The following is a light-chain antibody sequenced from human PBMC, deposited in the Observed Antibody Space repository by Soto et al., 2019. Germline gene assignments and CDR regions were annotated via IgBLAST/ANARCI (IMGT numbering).Light chain of an antibody. Sequence: SALTQPPSVSGSPGQSVTISCTGTSSDVGSYNRVSWYQQPPGTAPKLMIYEVSNRPSGVPDRFSGSKSGNTASLTISGIQAEDEADYYCSSYTSSSAWVFGGGTKLTVL. V-gene: IGLV2-18*02. CDR2: EVS. J-gene: IGLJ2*01. CDR1: SSDVGSYNR. CDR3: SSYTSSSAWV.